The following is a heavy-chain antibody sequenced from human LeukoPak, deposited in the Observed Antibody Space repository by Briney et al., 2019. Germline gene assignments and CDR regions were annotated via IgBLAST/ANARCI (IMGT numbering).Heavy chain of an antibody. CDR1: GFTVSNNY. Sequence: GSLRLSCAASGFTVSNNYMSWVRQAPGKGLEWVSVIYSGGSTYYADSVKGRFNISRDNSKNTLYLQMNSLRAEDTAVYYCAKAEYSSSPLQHWGQGTLVTVSS. V-gene: IGHV3-66*02. CDR3: AKAEYSSSPLQH. J-gene: IGHJ1*01. CDR2: IYSGGST. D-gene: IGHD6-13*01.